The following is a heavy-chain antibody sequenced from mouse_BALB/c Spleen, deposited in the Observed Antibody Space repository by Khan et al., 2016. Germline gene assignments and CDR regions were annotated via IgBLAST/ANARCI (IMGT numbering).Heavy chain of an antibody. V-gene: IGHV3-2*02. CDR1: GYSITSDYA. CDR2: IRYSGST. J-gene: IGHJ1*01. D-gene: IGHD1-2*01. Sequence: EVQFLESGPGLVKPSQSLSLTCTVTGYSITSDYAWNWIRQFPGNKLEWMGYIRYSGSTTYNPYLKSRISITRDTSKNQYFLQLYSVTTEDTATYYCTRSPTATRYFAVWGAGTTVTVSS. CDR3: TRSPTATRYFAV.